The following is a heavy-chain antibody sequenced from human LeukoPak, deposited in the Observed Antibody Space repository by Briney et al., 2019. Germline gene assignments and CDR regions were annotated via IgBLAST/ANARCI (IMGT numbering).Heavy chain of an antibody. D-gene: IGHD3-10*01. CDR2: INTNTGNP. CDR3: ARAFRTYYYGSGSYYTFDY. CDR1: GYTFTSYA. V-gene: IGHV7-4-1*02. J-gene: IGHJ4*02. Sequence: ASVKVSCKASGYTFTSYAMNWVRQAPGQGLEWMGWINTNTGNPTYAQGFTGRFVFSLDTSVSTAYLQISSLKAEDTAVYYCARAFRTYYYGSGSYYTFDYWGQGTLVTVSS.